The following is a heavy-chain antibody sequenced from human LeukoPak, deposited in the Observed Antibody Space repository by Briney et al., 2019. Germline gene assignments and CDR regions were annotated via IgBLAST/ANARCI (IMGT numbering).Heavy chain of an antibody. Sequence: ASVKVSCRSSGYTFTTYYLHWVRQAPGQGLEWMGVINPSGGSTIYAQKFQDRVAMTRDTSTSTVYMDLSSLIAADTAIYYCARAIERGRRFDYWGQGTLVTVSS. D-gene: IGHD5-24*01. V-gene: IGHV1-46*01. CDR3: ARAIERGRRFDY. CDR2: INPSGGST. J-gene: IGHJ4*02. CDR1: GYTFTTYY.